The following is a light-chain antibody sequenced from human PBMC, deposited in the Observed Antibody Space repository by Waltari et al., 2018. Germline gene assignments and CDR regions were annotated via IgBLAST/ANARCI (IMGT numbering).Light chain of an antibody. V-gene: IGLV2-23*02. Sequence: QSALTQPASVSGSPGQSITLSCSGTNSDDGSYNLVFWSPQHPGKAPNLTLYEVTKRPSRVPNRFSGSKSGNTASLTISGLQAEDEADYYCSSYAGGSTVIFGGGTKVTVL. CDR3: SSYAGGSTVI. J-gene: IGLJ2*01. CDR2: EVT. CDR1: NSDDGSYNL.